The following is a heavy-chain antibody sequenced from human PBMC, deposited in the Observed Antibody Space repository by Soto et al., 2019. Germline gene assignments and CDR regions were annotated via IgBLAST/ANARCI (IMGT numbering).Heavy chain of an antibody. D-gene: IGHD2-21*02. CDR1: GFSVRTNY. CDR2: FESGGSI. CDR3: ARAGVTPDFFDY. V-gene: IGHV3-53*01. Sequence: GGSLRLSCAASGFSVRTNYMSWVRQAPGKGLEWVSVFESGGSIYYADSVKGRFIISRDYTKNTVYLQMNSLRAEDTAVYYCARAGVTPDFFDYWGQGTLVTVSS. J-gene: IGHJ4*02.